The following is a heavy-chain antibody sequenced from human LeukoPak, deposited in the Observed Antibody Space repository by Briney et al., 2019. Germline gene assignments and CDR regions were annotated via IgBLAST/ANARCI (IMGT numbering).Heavy chain of an antibody. CDR1: GGSISGCS. Sequence: PSETLSLSCTVSGGSISGCSWGWIRQPPGKGLEWLGYIYYSGYTSYNPSLRGRVTISVDTSKNQFSLKLSSVTAADTAVYYCARHPYDSSDYFDYWGQGTLVTVSS. CDR2: IYYSGYT. J-gene: IGHJ4*02. V-gene: IGHV4-59*08. CDR3: ARHPYDSSDYFDY. D-gene: IGHD3-22*01.